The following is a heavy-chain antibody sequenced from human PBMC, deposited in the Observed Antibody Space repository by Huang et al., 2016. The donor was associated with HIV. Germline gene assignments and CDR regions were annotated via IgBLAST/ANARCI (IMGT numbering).Heavy chain of an antibody. CDR3: ARSFDSSAYPDY. D-gene: IGHD3-22*01. J-gene: IGHJ4*02. Sequence: QLRLQESGPGLVKPSQTLSLTCAVSGGSISSGSYYWSWSRQPAGKGLEWIGHIYSSGSANYNPALKSRLTMSVDTSKNQFSLRLRSVTAADTAMYYCARSFDSSAYPDYWGQGALVTVSP. CDR2: IYSSGSA. CDR1: GGSISSGSYY. V-gene: IGHV4-61*09.